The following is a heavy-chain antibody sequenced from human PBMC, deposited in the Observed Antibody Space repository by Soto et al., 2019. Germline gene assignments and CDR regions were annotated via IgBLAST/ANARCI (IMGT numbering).Heavy chain of an antibody. CDR3: ARGGGDCSSTSCNYYYYYGMDV. V-gene: IGHV4-59*01. D-gene: IGHD2-2*01. CDR1: AGSISSYY. Sequence: SETLSLTCTVAAGSISSYYWSWIRQPPGKGLEWIGYIYYSGTTNYNPSLKSRVTLSVDTSKNQFSLKLSSVTAADTAVYYCARGGGDCSSTSCNYYYYYGMDVWGQGTTVTVSS. CDR2: IYYSGTT. J-gene: IGHJ6*02.